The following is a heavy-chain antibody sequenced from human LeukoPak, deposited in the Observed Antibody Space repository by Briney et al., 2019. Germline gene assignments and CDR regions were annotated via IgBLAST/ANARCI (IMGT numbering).Heavy chain of an antibody. Sequence: GGSLRLSCAASGFTFSRHWMSWVRQAPGKGLEWVSVTVNGGSTYYSDSVKGRFTVSGDNSKNTLYLQMNSLRAEDTAVYYCVRDQNFWGQGTLVTVSS. CDR2: TVNGGST. CDR3: VRDQNF. CDR1: GFTFSRHW. V-gene: IGHV3-53*01. J-gene: IGHJ4*02.